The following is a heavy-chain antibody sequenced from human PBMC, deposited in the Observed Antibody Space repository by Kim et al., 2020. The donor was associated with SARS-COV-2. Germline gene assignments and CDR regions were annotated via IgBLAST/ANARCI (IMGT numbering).Heavy chain of an antibody. V-gene: IGHV4-59*01. CDR1: GGSISSYY. D-gene: IGHD2-15*01. J-gene: IGHJ6*02. CDR3: AGVSVVYYGMDV. Sequence: SETLSLTCTVSGGSISSYYWSWIRQPPGKGLEWIGYIYYSGSTNYNPSLKSRVTISVDTSKNQFSLKLSSVTAADTAVYYCAGVSVVYYGMDVWGQGTTVTVSS. CDR2: IYYSGST.